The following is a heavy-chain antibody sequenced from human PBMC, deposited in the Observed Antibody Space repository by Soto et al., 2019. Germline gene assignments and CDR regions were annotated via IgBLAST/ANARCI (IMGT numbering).Heavy chain of an antibody. D-gene: IGHD3-10*01. CDR2: ISSSSSYI. CDR3: ARCRMVRGVYYYYYGMDV. J-gene: IGHJ6*02. Sequence: GGSLRLSCAASGFTFSSYSMNWVRQAPGKGLEWVSSISSSSSYIYYADSVKGRFTISRDNAKNSLYLQMNSLRAEDTAVYYCARCRMVRGVYYYYYGMDVWGQGTTVTVSS. CDR1: GFTFSSYS. V-gene: IGHV3-21*01.